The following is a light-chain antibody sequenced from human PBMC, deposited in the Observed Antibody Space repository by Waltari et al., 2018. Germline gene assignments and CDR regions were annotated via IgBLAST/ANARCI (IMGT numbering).Light chain of an antibody. J-gene: IGKJ1*01. V-gene: IGKV1-5*01. CDR3: QQYLLFWT. CDR2: DAS. CDR1: QTINGW. Sequence: GDRVTITCRASQTINGWLAWYQQKPGKAPELLIHDASTLESGVPPRFSGSGSGTEVTLTISSVQPEDVATYYCQQYLLFWTFGQGTRVEIK.